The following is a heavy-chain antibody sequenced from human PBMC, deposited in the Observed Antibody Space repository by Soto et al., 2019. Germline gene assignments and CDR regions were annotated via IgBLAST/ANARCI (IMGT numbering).Heavy chain of an antibody. Sequence: QVQLVQSGAEVKKPGSSVKVSCKASGGTFSSYTISWVRQAPGQGLEWTGRIIPILGIANYAQKFQGRVTITADKATSTAYMELSSLRSEDTAVYYCATSPQGSRSYHIGNGMDVWGQGTPVTVSS. V-gene: IGHV1-69*02. CDR2: IIPILGIA. J-gene: IGHJ6*02. CDR1: GGTFSSYT. D-gene: IGHD1-26*01. CDR3: ATSPQGSRSYHIGNGMDV.